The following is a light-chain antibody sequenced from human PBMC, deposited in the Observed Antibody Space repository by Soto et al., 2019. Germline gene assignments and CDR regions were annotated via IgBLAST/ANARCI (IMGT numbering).Light chain of an antibody. CDR1: TGAVTSGHY. Sequence: QAVVTQELSLTVSPGGTVILTCGSSTGAVTSGHYPYWFQQKPGQAPKTLIYDTTNKQSWSPARFSGSLLGGKAALTLSGAQPEDEADYYCLLVYSGTVVFGGGTQLTVL. J-gene: IGLJ2*01. CDR2: DTT. V-gene: IGLV7-46*01. CDR3: LLVYSGTVV.